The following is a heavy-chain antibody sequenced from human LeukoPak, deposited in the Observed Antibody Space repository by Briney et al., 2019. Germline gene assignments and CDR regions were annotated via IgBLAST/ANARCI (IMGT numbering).Heavy chain of an antibody. CDR1: GYSLTSYW. V-gene: IGHV5-51*01. CDR3: ASYNYYDSSGYYYEWVY. D-gene: IGHD3-22*01. CDR2: IYPGDSDT. J-gene: IGHJ4*02. Sequence: GESLKISCKGSGYSLTSYWIGWVRQMPGKGLEWMGIIYPGDSDTRYSPSFQGQVTISADRSITTAYLQWSSLKASDTAMYYCASYNYYDSSGYYYEWVYWGQGTLVTVSS.